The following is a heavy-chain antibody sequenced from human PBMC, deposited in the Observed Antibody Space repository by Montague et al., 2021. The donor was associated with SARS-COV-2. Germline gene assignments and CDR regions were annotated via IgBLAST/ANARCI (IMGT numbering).Heavy chain of an antibody. V-gene: IGHV4-30-2*01. J-gene: IGHJ5*02. CDR1: GGSISSGGFS. CDR3: ARLKAAPNGGWNWFDP. D-gene: IGHD6-19*01. CDR2: IFHTGTP. Sequence: TLSLTCSLSGGSISSGGFSWSWIRQPPGKGLEWIGHIFHTGTPHYTPSLKSRVTISIARSKNQFSLNLDSVTAADTAVYYCARLKAAPNGGWNWFDPWGQGILVTVSS.